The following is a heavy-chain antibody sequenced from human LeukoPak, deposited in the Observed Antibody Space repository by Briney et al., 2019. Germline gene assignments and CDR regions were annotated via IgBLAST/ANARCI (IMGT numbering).Heavy chain of an antibody. CDR1: MDSTNGNY. J-gene: IGHJ4*02. Sequence: SETLSLTCAVSMDSTNGNYWSWVRQSPRKGLQWIGEVHRSGSTNYQPSLKSRVTISIDRSKDQISLDLTSVTAADTAVYYCAREIFNAPTPGAYWGQGILVTVSS. CDR3: AREIFNAPTPGAY. V-gene: IGHV4-4*02. D-gene: IGHD2-15*01. CDR2: VHRSGST.